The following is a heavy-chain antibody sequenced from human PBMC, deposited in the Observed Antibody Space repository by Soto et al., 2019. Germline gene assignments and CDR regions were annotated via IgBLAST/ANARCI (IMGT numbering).Heavy chain of an antibody. CDR3: ARGGPVLRFLGNHNWFDP. CDR1: GGSFSGYY. D-gene: IGHD3-3*01. J-gene: IGHJ5*02. Sequence: ASQLKPHTSAVYGGSFSGYYWSWILKPPGKGLEWIGEINHSGSTNYNPSLKSRVTISVDTSKNQFSLKLSSVTAADTAVYYCARGGPVLRFLGNHNWFDPWGQGTLVTVSS. V-gene: IGHV4-34*01. CDR2: INHSGST.